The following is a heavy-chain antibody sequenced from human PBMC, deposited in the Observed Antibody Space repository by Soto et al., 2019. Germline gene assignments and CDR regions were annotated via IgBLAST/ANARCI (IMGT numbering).Heavy chain of an antibody. J-gene: IGHJ5*02. Sequence: QVQLQESGPGLVKPSETLSLTCTVSGGDISTYYWTWIRQPAGKGLEWIGRIYSSGSTKYNPSLKSRVTMSLDTSKNQFSLRVSSVTAADTAVYYCARGQRFSDWFDPWGQGTLVTVSS. CDR2: IYSSGST. CDR1: GGDISTYY. CDR3: ARGQRFSDWFDP. V-gene: IGHV4-4*07. D-gene: IGHD3-3*01.